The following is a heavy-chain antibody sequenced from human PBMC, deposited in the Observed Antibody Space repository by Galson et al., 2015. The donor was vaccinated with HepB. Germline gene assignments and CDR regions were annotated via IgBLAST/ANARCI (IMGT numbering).Heavy chain of an antibody. CDR2: INPSGGST. Sequence: SVKVSCKASGYTFTSYYMHWVRQAPGQGLEWMGIINPSGGSTSYAQKFQGRVTMTRDTSTSTVYMELSSLRSEDTAVYYCARCDSSGYSLGSPYYFDYWGQGTLVTVSS. V-gene: IGHV1-46*01. CDR1: GYTFTSYY. CDR3: ARCDSSGYSLGSPYYFDY. J-gene: IGHJ4*02. D-gene: IGHD3-22*01.